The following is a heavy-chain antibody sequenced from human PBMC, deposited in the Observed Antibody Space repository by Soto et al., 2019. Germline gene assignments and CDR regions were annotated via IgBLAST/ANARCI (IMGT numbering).Heavy chain of an antibody. J-gene: IGHJ6*02. D-gene: IGHD2-21*02. V-gene: IGHV1-18*01. CDR2: ISAYNGNT. Sequence: ASVKVSCKASGYTFTSYGISWVRQAPGQGLEWMGWISAYNGNTNYAQKLQGRVTMTTDTSTSTAYMELRSLRSDDTAVYYCARDPHIVVVTAMDDHGMDVWGQGTTVTGLL. CDR3: ARDPHIVVVTAMDDHGMDV. CDR1: GYTFTSYG.